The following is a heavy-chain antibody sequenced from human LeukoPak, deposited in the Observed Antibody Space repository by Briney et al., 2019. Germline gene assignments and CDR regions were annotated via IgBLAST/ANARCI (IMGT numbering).Heavy chain of an antibody. CDR1: GGSISSRGYY. J-gene: IGHJ4*02. CDR3: ARRGDSYAVFDY. V-gene: IGHV4-39*01. Sequence: SDTLSLTCTVSGGSISSRGYYWGWIRQPPGKGLEWIGTITYSGSTFFSPSAKNRVTMSMDTSKNQFSLKLSSVTAADTAVYYCARRGDSYAVFDYWGQGTLVTVSS. D-gene: IGHD5-18*01. CDR2: ITYSGST.